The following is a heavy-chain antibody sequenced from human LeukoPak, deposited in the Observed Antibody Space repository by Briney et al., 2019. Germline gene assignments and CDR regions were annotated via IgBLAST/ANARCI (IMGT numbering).Heavy chain of an antibody. J-gene: IGHJ4*02. Sequence: TRSLTCTVSGGSFSSGGYYWSWIRQPPGKALEWLAVIYWDGDKRYSPSLKSRLTITKATSKNQVVLTMTNMNPVDTATYYCAHKEYYALGTLGDSFDYWGQGTLVAVSS. D-gene: IGHD3/OR15-3a*01. V-gene: IGHV2-5*08. CDR3: AHKEYYALGTLGDSFDY. CDR2: IYWDGDK. CDR1: GGSFSSGGYY.